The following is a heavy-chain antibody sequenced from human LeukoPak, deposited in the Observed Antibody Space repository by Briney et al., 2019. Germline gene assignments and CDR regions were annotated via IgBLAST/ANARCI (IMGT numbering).Heavy chain of an antibody. D-gene: IGHD3/OR15-3a*01. V-gene: IGHV4-39*01. Sequence: PSETLSLTCTVSGGSIRSSTYYWGWIRQPPGKGLEWIGTIYYNGGTYYNPSLKSRVTISVDTSKNQFSLKLSSVTAADTAVYYCARQTGSGLFTLPGGQGTLVTVSS. J-gene: IGHJ4*02. CDR3: ARQTGSGLFTLP. CDR1: GGSIRSSTYY. CDR2: IYYNGGT.